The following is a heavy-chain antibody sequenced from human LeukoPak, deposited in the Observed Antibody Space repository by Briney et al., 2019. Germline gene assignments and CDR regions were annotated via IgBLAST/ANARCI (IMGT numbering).Heavy chain of an antibody. Sequence: PGRSLRLSCAASGFTFSSYGMHWVRQAPGKGLEWVAVIWYDGSNKYYADSVKGRFTISRDNSKNTLYLQMNSLRAEDTAVYYCARDLYDILTGGYYYYGMDVWGQGTTVTVSS. CDR2: IWYDGSNK. D-gene: IGHD3-9*01. J-gene: IGHJ6*02. CDR3: ARDLYDILTGGYYYYGMDV. CDR1: GFTFSSYG. V-gene: IGHV3-33*01.